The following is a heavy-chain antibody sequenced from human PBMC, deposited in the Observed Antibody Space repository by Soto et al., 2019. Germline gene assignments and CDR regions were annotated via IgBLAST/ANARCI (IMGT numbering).Heavy chain of an antibody. V-gene: IGHV1-69*01. J-gene: IGHJ4*02. CDR3: ARSIGSGGVSGGCDY. CDR1: GGTFKMYA. CDR2: IIPIFDKP. D-gene: IGHD3-16*01. Sequence: QVQLVQSGAEVRKPGSAVRVSCKASGGTFKMYAMNWVRQAPGQGLQWIAGIIPIFDKPSYAQQFQGRVTINVDESTSTAYMELSSLSSEDTAIYYCARSIGSGGVSGGCDYWGQGDLVTVAS.